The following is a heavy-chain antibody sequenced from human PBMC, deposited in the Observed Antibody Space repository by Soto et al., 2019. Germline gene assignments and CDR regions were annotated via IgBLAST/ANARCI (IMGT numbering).Heavy chain of an antibody. V-gene: IGHV4-59*08. CDR1: GGSISSYY. D-gene: IGHD2-15*01. Sequence: QVQLQESGPGLVKPSETLSLTCTVSGGSISSYYWSWIRQPPGKGLEWIGYIYYSGSTNYNPSLKSRLTISVDTSKNQFSLKLSSVTAADTAVYYCARHPSWRCSGGSCYSPFDYWGQGTLVTVSS. CDR3: ARHPSWRCSGGSCYSPFDY. CDR2: IYYSGST. J-gene: IGHJ4*02.